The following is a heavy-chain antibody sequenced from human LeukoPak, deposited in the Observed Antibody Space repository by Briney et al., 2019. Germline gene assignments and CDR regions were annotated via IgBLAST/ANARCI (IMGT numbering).Heavy chain of an antibody. V-gene: IGHV3-13*01. Sequence: GGSLRLSCAASGFTFSRYDMHWVRQPTGKGLEWVSAISTAGDTYYPGSVKGRFTISRENAKNSLYLQMNSLRAGDTAVYYCARGAGTVTTYFQHWGQGTLVTVSS. D-gene: IGHD4-17*01. CDR1: GFTFSRYD. CDR2: ISTAGDT. CDR3: ARGAGTVTTYFQH. J-gene: IGHJ1*01.